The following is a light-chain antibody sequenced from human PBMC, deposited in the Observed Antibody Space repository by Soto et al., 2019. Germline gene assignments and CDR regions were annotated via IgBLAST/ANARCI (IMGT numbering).Light chain of an antibody. CDR3: QQRHMWPIT. Sequence: DIQMTQSPSTMSAPVGDRVTITCRASQSISSWLAWYQQKPGKAPKLLIYDASSLESGVPSRFSGSGSGTDFTLTISSLQPEDFATYYCQQRHMWPITFGQGTRLEIK. J-gene: IGKJ5*01. V-gene: IGKV1-5*01. CDR1: QSISSW. CDR2: DAS.